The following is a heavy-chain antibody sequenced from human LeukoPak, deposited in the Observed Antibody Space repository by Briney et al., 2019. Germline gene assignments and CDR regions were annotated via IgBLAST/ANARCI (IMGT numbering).Heavy chain of an antibody. D-gene: IGHD6-13*01. CDR2: IRYDGSNK. V-gene: IGHV3-30*02. CDR3: AKVRSIAAAEAIDY. CDR1: GFTFSSYG. Sequence: GGSLRLSCAASGFTFSSYGMHWVRQAPGKGLEWVAFIRYDGSNKYYADSVKGRFTISRDNSKNTLYLQMNSLRAEDTAVYYCAKVRSIAAAEAIDYWGQGTLVTVSS. J-gene: IGHJ4*02.